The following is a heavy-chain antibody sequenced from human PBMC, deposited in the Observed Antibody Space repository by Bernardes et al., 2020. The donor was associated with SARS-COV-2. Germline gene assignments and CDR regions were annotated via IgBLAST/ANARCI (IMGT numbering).Heavy chain of an antibody. D-gene: IGHD3-10*02. CDR1: GFIFNNYG. Sequence: GGSLRLSCTASGFIFNNYGMHWVRKAPGKGLEWVAFISYEGSRKYYLDSLKGRFTVSRDFSKDTLYLQMNSLREDDTAVYYCVKRRSIFELWAGNFDFWGQGTLVTVSS. J-gene: IGHJ4*02. V-gene: IGHV3-30*18. CDR2: ISYEGSRK. CDR3: VKRRSIFELWAGNFDF.